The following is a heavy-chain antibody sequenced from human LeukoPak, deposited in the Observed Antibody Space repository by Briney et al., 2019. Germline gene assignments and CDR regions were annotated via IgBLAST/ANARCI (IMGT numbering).Heavy chain of an antibody. CDR2: INWNGGST. V-gene: IGHV3-20*04. Sequence: GGSLRLSCAASGFTFDDYGMSWVRQAPGKGLEWVSGINWNGGSTSYADSVKGRFTISRDNAKNSLYLQMNSLRAEDTAVYYCARDRKYYYDSSGYYYARAFDIWGQGTMVTVSS. CDR1: GFTFDDYG. CDR3: ARDRKYYYDSSGYYYARAFDI. J-gene: IGHJ3*02. D-gene: IGHD3-22*01.